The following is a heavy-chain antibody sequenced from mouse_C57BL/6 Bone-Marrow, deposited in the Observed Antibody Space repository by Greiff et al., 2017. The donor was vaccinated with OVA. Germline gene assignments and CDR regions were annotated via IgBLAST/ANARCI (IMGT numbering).Heavy chain of an antibody. V-gene: IGHV2-6-1*01. CDR1: GFSLTSYG. CDR3: ARQDYDGSGGGGMDD. CDR2: IWSDGST. J-gene: IGHJ4*01. Sequence: VKVVESGPGLVAPSQSLSITCTVSGFSLTSYGVHWVRQPPGTGLEWLVVIWSDGSTPNNSALKSSLSISKDNSTSQVFLKMNRRHTDDTAMYCCARQDYDGSGGGGMDDWGQGTSVTVSS. D-gene: IGHD1-1*01.